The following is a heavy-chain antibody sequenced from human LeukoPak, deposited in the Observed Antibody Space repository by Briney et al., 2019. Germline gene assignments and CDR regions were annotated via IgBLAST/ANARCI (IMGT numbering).Heavy chain of an antibody. CDR3: ARVTVVGANHIDY. J-gene: IGHJ4*02. D-gene: IGHD1-26*01. CDR2: ISSSSSTI. CDR1: GFTFSSYG. Sequence: PGGSLRLSCAASGFTFSSYGMNWVRQAPGKGLEWVSYISSSSSTIYYVDSVKGRFTISRDNAKNSLYLRMNSLGDEDTAVYFCARVTVVGANHIDYWGQGTLVTVSS. V-gene: IGHV3-48*02.